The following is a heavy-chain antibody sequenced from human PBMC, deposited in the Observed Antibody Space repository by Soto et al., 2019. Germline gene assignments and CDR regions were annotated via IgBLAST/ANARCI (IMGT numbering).Heavy chain of an antibody. CDR2: IYSGGST. CDR3: AMYYYDSSGYYPNDY. J-gene: IGHJ4*02. D-gene: IGHD3-22*01. V-gene: IGHV3-53*01. Sequence: GSLRLSCAASGFTVSSNYMSWVRQAPGKGLEWVSVIYSGGSTYYADSVKGRFTISRDNSKNTLYLQMNSLRAEDTAVYYCAMYYYDSSGYYPNDYWGQGTLVTVSS. CDR1: GFTVSSNY.